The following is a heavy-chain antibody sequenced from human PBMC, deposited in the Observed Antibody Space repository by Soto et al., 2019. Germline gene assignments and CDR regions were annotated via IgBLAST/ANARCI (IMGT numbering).Heavy chain of an antibody. CDR1: GFTFSSFG. Sequence: QVHLVESGGGVVQPGRSLRLSCAASGFTFSSFGMHWVRQAPGKGLEWVAVISYDGNNKYYADSVKGRFTISRDNSKNTMYLQMTSLRAEYTAVYFCAKEKLYQAQIAAHRGMDVWGQGTAVTVSS. D-gene: IGHD6-6*01. CDR3: AKEKLYQAQIAAHRGMDV. V-gene: IGHV3-30*18. J-gene: IGHJ6*02. CDR2: ISYDGNNK.